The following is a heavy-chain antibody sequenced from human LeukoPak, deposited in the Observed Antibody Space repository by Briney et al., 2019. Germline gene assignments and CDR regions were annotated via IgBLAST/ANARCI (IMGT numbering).Heavy chain of an antibody. Sequence: PGGSLRLSCAASGFTFSSYSMNWVRQAPGKGPEWVSYISSSSSTIYYADSVKGRFTISRDNAKNSLYLQMNSPRDEDTAVYYCARRSSAVVTHFDYWGQGTLVTVSS. CDR2: ISSSSSTI. V-gene: IGHV3-48*02. CDR1: GFTFSSYS. J-gene: IGHJ4*02. D-gene: IGHD4-23*01. CDR3: ARRSSAVVTHFDY.